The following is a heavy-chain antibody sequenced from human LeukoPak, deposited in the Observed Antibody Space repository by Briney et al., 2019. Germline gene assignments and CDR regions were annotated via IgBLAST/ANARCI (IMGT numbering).Heavy chain of an antibody. Sequence: ASVKVSCKVSGYTLTELSMHWVRQAPGKGLEWMGGFDPEDGETIYAQTFQGRVTITRDTSASTAYMELSSLRPEDTAVYYCARDMGSGSLHYWGQGTLVTVSS. D-gene: IGHD1-26*01. J-gene: IGHJ4*02. V-gene: IGHV1-24*01. CDR3: ARDMGSGSLHY. CDR1: GYTLTELS. CDR2: FDPEDGET.